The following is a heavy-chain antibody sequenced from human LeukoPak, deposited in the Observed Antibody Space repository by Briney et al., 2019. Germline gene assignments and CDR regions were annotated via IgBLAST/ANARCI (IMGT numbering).Heavy chain of an antibody. CDR2: ISSSSSYI. CDR1: GFSFSSYS. Sequence: GGSLRLSCAASGFSFSSYSMNWVRQAPGKGLEWVSSISSSSSYIYYADSVKGRFTISRDNAKNSLYLQMNSLRAEDTAVYYCARDAVLIGLDYWGQGTLVTVSS. J-gene: IGHJ4*02. CDR3: ARDAVLIGLDY. V-gene: IGHV3-21*01.